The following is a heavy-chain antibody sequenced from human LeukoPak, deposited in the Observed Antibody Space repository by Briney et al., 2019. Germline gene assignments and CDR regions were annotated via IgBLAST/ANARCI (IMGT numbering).Heavy chain of an antibody. CDR3: ARGRNPRYSSSWYEGNWFDP. CDR1: GYTFTSYD. CDR2: MNPNSGNT. J-gene: IGHJ5*02. Sequence: ASVKVSCMASGYTFTSYDINWVRQATGQGLEWMGWMNPNSGNTGYAQKFQGRVTMTRNTSISTAYMELSSLRSEDTAGYYCARGRNPRYSSSWYEGNWFDPWGQGTLVAVSS. V-gene: IGHV1-8*01. D-gene: IGHD6-13*01.